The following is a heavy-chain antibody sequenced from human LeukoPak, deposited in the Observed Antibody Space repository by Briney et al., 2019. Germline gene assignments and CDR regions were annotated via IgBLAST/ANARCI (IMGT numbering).Heavy chain of an antibody. V-gene: IGHV3-48*02. CDR1: GFTFSSYS. CDR2: ISSSSSTI. D-gene: IGHD2-15*01. J-gene: IGHJ3*02. Sequence: GGSLRLSCAASGFTFSSYSMSWVRQAPGKGLEWVSYISSSSSTIYYAASVKGRFTISRDNAKNSLYLQMTSLRDEDTAVYSCARAVGSGNARRAFDIWGQGTMVTVSS. CDR3: ARAVGSGNARRAFDI.